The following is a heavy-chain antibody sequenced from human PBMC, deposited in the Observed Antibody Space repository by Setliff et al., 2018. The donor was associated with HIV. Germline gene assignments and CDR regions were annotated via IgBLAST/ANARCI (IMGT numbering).Heavy chain of an antibody. CDR2: VEPQHGET. D-gene: IGHD4-17*01. V-gene: IGHV1-69-2*01. Sequence: ASVKVSCKASGYTFTDYYMHWVQQAPGKGHEWMGRVEPQHGETIFAGKFQGRVTITADTSTDTAYMELSSLRSEDTAVYFCARGTTATEYYYYMDVWGKGTSVTVSS. CDR1: GYTFTDYY. CDR3: ARGTTATEYYYYMDV. J-gene: IGHJ6*03.